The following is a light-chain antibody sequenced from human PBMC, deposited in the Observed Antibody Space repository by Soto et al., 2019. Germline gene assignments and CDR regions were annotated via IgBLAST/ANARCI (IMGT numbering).Light chain of an antibody. Sequence: DIQMTQSPSSLSASIGDRVTITCQASQNITNNLNWYQQKPGKAPNLLIYDASNLEIGVPSRFSGSGSGTHFTFTISSLQTEDIGTYYCQQYDILPITFGRGTRLEIK. CDR3: QQYDILPIT. CDR2: DAS. J-gene: IGKJ5*01. CDR1: QNITNN. V-gene: IGKV1-33*01.